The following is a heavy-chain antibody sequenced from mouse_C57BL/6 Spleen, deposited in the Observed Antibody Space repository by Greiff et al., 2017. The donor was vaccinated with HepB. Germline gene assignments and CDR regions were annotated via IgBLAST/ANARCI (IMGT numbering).Heavy chain of an antibody. V-gene: IGHV1-59*01. CDR3: ARWDGNYTWFAY. CDR2: IDPSDSYT. D-gene: IGHD2-1*01. CDR1: GYTFTSYW. Sequence: VQLQQPGAELVRPGTSVKLSCKASGYTFTSYWMHWVKQRPGQGLEWIGVIDPSDSYTNYNQKFKGKATLTVDTSSSTAYMQLSSLTSEDSAVYYCARWDGNYTWFAYWGQGTLVTVSA. J-gene: IGHJ3*01.